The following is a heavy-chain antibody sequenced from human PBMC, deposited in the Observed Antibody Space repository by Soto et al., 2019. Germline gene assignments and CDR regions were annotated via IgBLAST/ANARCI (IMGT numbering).Heavy chain of an antibody. D-gene: IGHD6-6*01. CDR2: MYYTGNK. V-gene: IGHV4-39*01. CDR1: VVSISSSTYY. J-gene: IGHJ5*02. CDR3: ARRSSSSLGSLFDP. Sequence: PSETMSLTCTVSVVSISSSTYYWDWIRQPPGKGLEWIGAMYYTGNKNYNPSLESRVTMSVDTSKNQFSLKLSSVTPTDTAVYYCARRSSSSLGSLFDPWGRGILVTVSS.